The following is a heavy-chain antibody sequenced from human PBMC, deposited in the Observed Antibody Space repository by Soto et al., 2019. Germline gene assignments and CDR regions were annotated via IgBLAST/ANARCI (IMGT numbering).Heavy chain of an antibody. CDR1: GFTFSDYH. Sequence: GGSLRLSCAASGFTFSDYHMSWIRQAPGKGLEWVSYISSSGSTIYYADSVKGRFTISRDNAKNSLYLQMNSLRAEDTAVYYCARRGYCSGGSCPHDAFDIWGQGTMVTVSS. J-gene: IGHJ3*02. D-gene: IGHD2-15*01. CDR3: ARRGYCSGGSCPHDAFDI. CDR2: ISSSGSTI. V-gene: IGHV3-11*01.